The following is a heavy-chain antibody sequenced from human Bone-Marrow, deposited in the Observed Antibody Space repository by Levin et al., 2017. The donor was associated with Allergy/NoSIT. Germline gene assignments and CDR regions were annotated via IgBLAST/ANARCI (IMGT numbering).Heavy chain of an antibody. CDR1: GYSITSGYY. CDR3: VREGTFGEIIPYYFGY. CDR2: IYHSGST. D-gene: IGHD3-3*01. Sequence: SETLSLTCDVSGYSITSGYYWGWIRQPPGKGLEWIGNIYHSGSTYYNPSLQSRVTISVDTSKNQLSLKLSPVTAADTAVYYCVREGTFGEIIPYYFGYWGQGTLVTVSS. V-gene: IGHV4-38-2*02. J-gene: IGHJ4*02.